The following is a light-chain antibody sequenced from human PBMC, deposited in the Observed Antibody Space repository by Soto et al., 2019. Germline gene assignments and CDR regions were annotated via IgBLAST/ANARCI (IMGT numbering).Light chain of an antibody. V-gene: IGLV2-14*01. J-gene: IGLJ2*01. CDR1: TSDVGAYNY. Sequence: QSALTQPASVSGSPGQSITISCTGTTSDVGAYNYVSWYQQHPGKAPKVMIYDVSNRPSGVSNRFSGSKSGNTASLTIAGLQAEDEADYYCSSYTSRNTLIFGGGTKLTVL. CDR2: DVS. CDR3: SSYTSRNTLI.